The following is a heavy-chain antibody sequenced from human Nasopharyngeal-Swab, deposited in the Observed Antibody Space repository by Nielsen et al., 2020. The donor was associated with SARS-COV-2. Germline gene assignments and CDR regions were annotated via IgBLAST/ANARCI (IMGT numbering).Heavy chain of an antibody. CDR1: GGSISSSNW. CDR2: IYHSGST. J-gene: IGHJ6*02. CDR3: ARDPRPVTMVRGAYYYYYYGMDV. Sequence: SETLSLTCAVPGGSISSSNWWSWVRQPPGKGLEWIGEIYHSGSTNYNPSLKSRVTISVDKSKNQFSLKLSSVTAADTAVYYCARDPRPVTMVRGAYYYYYYGMDVWGQGTTVTVSS. V-gene: IGHV4-4*02. D-gene: IGHD3-10*01.